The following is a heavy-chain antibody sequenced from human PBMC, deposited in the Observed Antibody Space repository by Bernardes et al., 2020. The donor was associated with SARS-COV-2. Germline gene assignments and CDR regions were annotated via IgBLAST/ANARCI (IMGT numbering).Heavy chain of an antibody. J-gene: IGHJ4*02. CDR1: GFTFSNYW. Sequence: GGSLRLSCAASGFTFSNYWMHWVRQVPGKGLVWVSRIAPDGSSTSYADSVKGRFTISRDNAKNTLYLQMDSLRAEDSAIYFCARQIMGAYSGGAYWGQGTLVTVSS. CDR2: IAPDGSST. V-gene: IGHV3-74*01. CDR3: ARQIMGAYSGGAY. D-gene: IGHD1-26*01.